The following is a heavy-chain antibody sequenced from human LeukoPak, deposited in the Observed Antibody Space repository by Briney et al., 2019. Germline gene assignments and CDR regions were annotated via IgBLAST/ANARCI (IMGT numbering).Heavy chain of an antibody. CDR3: ARYGEHFDY. Sequence: RTSETLSLTCTVSGVSISSGGYYWSWIRQHPGEGLEWIGYIYYSGSTYYNPSLKSRVTISVDTSKNQFSLKLSSVTAADTDVYYCARYGEHFDYWGQGTLVTVSS. CDR1: GVSISSGGYY. J-gene: IGHJ4*02. CDR2: IYYSGST. D-gene: IGHD4-17*01. V-gene: IGHV4-31*03.